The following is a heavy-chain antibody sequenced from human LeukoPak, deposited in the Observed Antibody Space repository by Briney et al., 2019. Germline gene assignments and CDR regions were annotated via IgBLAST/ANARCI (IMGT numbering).Heavy chain of an antibody. CDR3: ARAQTMVAYPFLY. V-gene: IGHV3-7*03. J-gene: IGHJ4*02. CDR1: GFTFSSYW. Sequence: GGSLRLSCAASGFTFSSYWMSWVRQAPGKGLEWVANIKQDGSEKYYVDSVKGRFTISRDNAKNSLYLQMNSLGVEDTAVYYCARAQTMVAYPFLYWGQGTLVTVSS. D-gene: IGHD4/OR15-4a*01. CDR2: IKQDGSEK.